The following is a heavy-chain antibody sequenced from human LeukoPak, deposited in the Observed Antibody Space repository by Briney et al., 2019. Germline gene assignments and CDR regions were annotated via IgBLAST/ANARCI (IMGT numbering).Heavy chain of an antibody. J-gene: IGHJ3*02. Sequence: PSETLSLTCTVPGGSISSGGYSWSWIRQPPGKGLEWIGYIYHSGSTYYNPSLKSRVTISVDRSKNQFSLKLSSVTAADTAVYYCASKGGVAYSSSSGAFDIWGQGTMVTVSS. CDR2: IYHSGST. D-gene: IGHD6-13*01. CDR3: ASKGGVAYSSSSGAFDI. V-gene: IGHV4-30-2*01. CDR1: GGSISSGGYS.